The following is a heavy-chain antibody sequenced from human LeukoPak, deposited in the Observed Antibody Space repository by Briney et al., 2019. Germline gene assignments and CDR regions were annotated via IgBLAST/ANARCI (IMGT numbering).Heavy chain of an antibody. CDR2: SRNKENRYST. D-gene: IGHD2-15*01. V-gene: IGHV3-72*01. Sequence: GGSLRLSCAASGFRFSVCYMAWVRQPPGEGLEWVGLSRNKENRYSTEYGASVKGRVTISRDDSKNLMYLEMKSLKSEDTAVYYCVREYFGGYDYWGQGTLVTVSS. CDR3: VREYFGGYDY. CDR1: GFRFSVCY. J-gene: IGHJ4*02.